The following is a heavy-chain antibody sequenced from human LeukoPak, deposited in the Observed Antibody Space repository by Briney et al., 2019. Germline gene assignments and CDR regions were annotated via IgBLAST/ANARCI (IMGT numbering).Heavy chain of an antibody. D-gene: IGHD4-17*01. CDR1: GYTFTDYY. J-gene: IGHJ4*02. CDR3: ATDYGDYESGY. CDR2: INPNSGGT. Sequence: ASVKVSCKASGYTFTDYYMHWVRQAPGQGLEWMGWINPNSGGTDYAQKFQGRVTMTRDTSISTAYMELSRLRSDDTAVYYCATDYGDYESGYWGQGTPVTVSS. V-gene: IGHV1-2*02.